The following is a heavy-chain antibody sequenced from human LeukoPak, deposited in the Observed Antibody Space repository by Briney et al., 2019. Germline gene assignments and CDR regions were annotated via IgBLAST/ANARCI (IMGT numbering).Heavy chain of an antibody. CDR2: IWYDGSNK. Sequence: GGSLRLSCGASGFTFSNYDMYWVRQAPGKGLEWVAVIWYDGSNKDYPDSVKGRFTISRDHSKNTLYLQMNSLRAEDTAVYYCARRMDYFFDYWGQGTLVTVSS. D-gene: IGHD3/OR15-3a*01. V-gene: IGHV3-33*01. J-gene: IGHJ4*02. CDR1: GFTFSNYD. CDR3: ARRMDYFFDY.